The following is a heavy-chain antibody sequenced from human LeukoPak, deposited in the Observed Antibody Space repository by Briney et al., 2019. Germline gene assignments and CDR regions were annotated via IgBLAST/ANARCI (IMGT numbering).Heavy chain of an antibody. CDR2: INPSGGST. V-gene: IGHV1-46*01. D-gene: IGHD3-16*01. CDR1: GYTFTSYY. J-gene: IGHJ4*02. Sequence: AASVKVSCKASGYTFTSYYMHWVRQAPGQGLEWMGIINPSGGSTSYAQKFQGRVTMTRDMSTSTVYMELSSLASEDTAVYYCARERRAWGEDFWGQGTLVTVSS. CDR3: ARERRAWGEDF.